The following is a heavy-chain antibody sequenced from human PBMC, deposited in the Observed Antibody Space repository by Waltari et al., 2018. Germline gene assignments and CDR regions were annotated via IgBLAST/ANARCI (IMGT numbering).Heavy chain of an antibody. J-gene: IGHJ3*02. D-gene: IGHD2-15*01. CDR1: GGSISSHY. Sequence: QVQLQESGPGLVKPSETLSLTCTVSGGSISSHYWSWIRQPPGKGLEWIGYIYYSGSTTYNPSLKIRVTISVDTSKNQFSLKLSSVTAADTAVYYCARANRLPDAFDIWGQGTMVTVSS. CDR2: IYYSGST. V-gene: IGHV4-59*11. CDR3: ARANRLPDAFDI.